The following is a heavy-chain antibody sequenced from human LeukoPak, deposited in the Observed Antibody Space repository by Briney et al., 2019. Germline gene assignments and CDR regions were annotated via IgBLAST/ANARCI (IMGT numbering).Heavy chain of an antibody. J-gene: IGHJ4*02. Sequence: SETLSLTCTVSGGSISSYYWSWIRQPPGKGLEWIGYIYYSGSTNYNPSLKSRVTISVDTSRNQFSLRLSSVTAADTAVYYCASTTTYYYDSSGYPIPQFDYWGQGTLVAVSS. CDR1: GGSISSYY. V-gene: IGHV4-59*01. CDR3: ASTTTYYYDSSGYPIPQFDY. D-gene: IGHD3-22*01. CDR2: IYYSGST.